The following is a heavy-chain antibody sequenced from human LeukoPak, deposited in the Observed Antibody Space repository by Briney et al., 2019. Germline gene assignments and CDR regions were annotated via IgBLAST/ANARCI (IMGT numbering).Heavy chain of an antibody. Sequence: ASVKVSCKASGYTFTSYVMNWVRQAPGQGLEWMGWINTNTGNPTFAQGFTGRFVFSSDTSVSTAYLLISSLKAEDTAVYYCARGDVVVVAASSEWGQGTLVTVSS. V-gene: IGHV7-4-1*02. D-gene: IGHD2-15*01. CDR1: GYTFTSYV. CDR2: INTNTGNP. J-gene: IGHJ4*02. CDR3: ARGDVVVVAASSE.